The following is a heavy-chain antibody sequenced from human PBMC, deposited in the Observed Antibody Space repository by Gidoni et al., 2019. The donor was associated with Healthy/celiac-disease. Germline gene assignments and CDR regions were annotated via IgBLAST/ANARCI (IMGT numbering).Heavy chain of an antibody. CDR2: INTNTGNP. D-gene: IGHD3-10*01. J-gene: IGHJ4*02. Sequence: GWINTNTGNPTYAQGFTGRFVFSLDTSVSTAYLQISSLKAEDTAVYYCARWPRITMVRGVISSPFDYWGQGTLVTVSS. CDR3: ARWPRITMVRGVISSPFDY. V-gene: IGHV7-4-1*02.